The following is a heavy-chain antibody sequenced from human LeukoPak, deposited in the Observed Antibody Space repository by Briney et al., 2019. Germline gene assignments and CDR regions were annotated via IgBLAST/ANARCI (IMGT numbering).Heavy chain of an antibody. Sequence: GGSLRLSCAASGFTFSSYWMHWVRQPPGKGLVWVSCINSHGSTTSYADSVKGRFTISRDNAKNTVYLQLNSLRAEDTAVYYCARQNSYGYYYYMDVWGKGTTVTISS. D-gene: IGHD5-18*01. CDR3: ARQNSYGYYYYMDV. V-gene: IGHV3-74*01. CDR1: GFTFSSYW. J-gene: IGHJ6*03. CDR2: INSHGSTT.